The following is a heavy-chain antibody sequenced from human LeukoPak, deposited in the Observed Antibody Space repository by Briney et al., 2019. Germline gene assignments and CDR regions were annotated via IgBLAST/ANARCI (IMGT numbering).Heavy chain of an antibody. CDR3: ARELVYDILTGYRYYYYGMDV. J-gene: IGHJ6*02. D-gene: IGHD3-9*01. CDR2: INPNSGGT. CDR1: GYTFTGYY. V-gene: IGHV1-2*04. Sequence: ASVKVSCKASGYTFTGYYMHWVRQAPGQGLEWMGWINPNSGGTNYAQKFQGWVTMTRDTSISTAYMELSRLRSDDTAVYYCARELVYDILTGYRYYYYGMDVWGQGTTVTVSS.